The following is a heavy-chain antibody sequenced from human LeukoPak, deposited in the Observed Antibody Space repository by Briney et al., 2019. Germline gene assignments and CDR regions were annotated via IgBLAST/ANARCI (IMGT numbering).Heavy chain of an antibody. CDR3: ARDASGAYNDCSGGSCYPDY. D-gene: IGHD2-15*01. CDR2: ISYDGSNK. V-gene: IGHV3-30*03. Sequence: GGSLRLSCAASGFTVSSNDMSWVRQAPGKGLEWVAVISYDGSNKYYADSVKGRFTISRDNSKNTLYLQMNSLRAEDTAMYYCARDASGAYNDCSGGSCYPDYWGQGTLVTVSS. CDR1: GFTVSSND. J-gene: IGHJ4*02.